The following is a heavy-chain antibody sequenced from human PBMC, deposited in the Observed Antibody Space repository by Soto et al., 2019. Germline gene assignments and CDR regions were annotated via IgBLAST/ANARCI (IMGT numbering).Heavy chain of an antibody. CDR2: ISGGSSVT. CDR3: ARDQRITIFGVVRRADY. D-gene: IGHD3-3*01. J-gene: IGHJ4*02. V-gene: IGHV3-23*01. CDR1: GFTFSYYA. Sequence: GGSLRLSCTASGFTFSYYAMTWVRQAPGKGLEWVSTISGGSSVTYYGDSVKGRFTISRDNAKKTLFLQLNRLSAEDTATYYCARDQRITIFGVVRRADYWGQGTLVTVSS.